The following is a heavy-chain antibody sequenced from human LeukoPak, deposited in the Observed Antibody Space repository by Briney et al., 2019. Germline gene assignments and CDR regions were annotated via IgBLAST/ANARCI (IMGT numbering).Heavy chain of an antibody. J-gene: IGHJ4*02. CDR2: ISWNSGSI. Sequence: QPGRSLRLSCAASGFTFDDYAMHWVRQAPGKGLEWVSGISWNSGSIGYADSVKGRFTISRDNAKNSLYLQMNSLRAEDTALYYCARNDFGSGWLGDNWGQGTLVTVFS. D-gene: IGHD6-19*01. CDR1: GFTFDDYA. V-gene: IGHV3-9*01. CDR3: ARNDFGSGWLGDN.